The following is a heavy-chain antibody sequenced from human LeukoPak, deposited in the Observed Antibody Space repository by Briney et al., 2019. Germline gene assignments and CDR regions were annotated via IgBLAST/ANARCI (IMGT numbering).Heavy chain of an antibody. CDR1: GFNFSTYS. Sequence: NPGGSLRLSCAASGFNFSTYSMNWVRQAPGKGLEWVSSISTSSTYIHYADSVKGRFTISRDNARNSLYLQMNSLRAQDTAVYYCARESRWLGMTTVTTEDYWGQGILVTVSS. CDR2: ISTSSTYI. D-gene: IGHD4-17*01. CDR3: ARESRWLGMTTVTTEDY. J-gene: IGHJ4*02. V-gene: IGHV3-21*01.